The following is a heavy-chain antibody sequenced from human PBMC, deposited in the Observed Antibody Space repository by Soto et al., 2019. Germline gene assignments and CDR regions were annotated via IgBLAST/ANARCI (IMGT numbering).Heavy chain of an antibody. Sequence: EVQLVQSGAEVKKPGESLQISCKGSGYSFTRYWIGWVRQMPGKGLEWMGIIYPGDSDTRYSPSFQGQVTISADKSISTAYLQWSSLKASDTAMYYCARRDDYGERDYDGMDVWGQGTTVTVSS. CDR2: IYPGDSDT. CDR3: ARRDDYGERDYDGMDV. V-gene: IGHV5-51*01. CDR1: GYSFTRYW. J-gene: IGHJ6*02. D-gene: IGHD4-17*01.